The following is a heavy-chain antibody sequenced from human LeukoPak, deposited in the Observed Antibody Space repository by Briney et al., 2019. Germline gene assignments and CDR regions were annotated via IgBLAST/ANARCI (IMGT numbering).Heavy chain of an antibody. D-gene: IGHD4-11*01. CDR1: GGSVSSSRHY. CDR2: IYYSGST. CDR3: ARQSRTTRDPFGS. V-gene: IGHV4-39*01. Sequence: SETLSLTCGVSGGSVSSSRHYWAWIRQPPGKGLEWIGSIYYSGSTYYNPSLKSGVTISVDTSSNQFSLTLRSVTAADTSVYYCARQSRTTRDPFGSWGRGAQVIVSS. J-gene: IGHJ4*02.